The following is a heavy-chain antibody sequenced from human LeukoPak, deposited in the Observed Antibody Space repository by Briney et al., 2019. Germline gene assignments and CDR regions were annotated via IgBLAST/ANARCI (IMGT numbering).Heavy chain of an antibody. CDR3: ARAPPVVPAAMVY. CDR1: GYTFTSYA. J-gene: IGHJ4*02. D-gene: IGHD2-2*01. V-gene: IGHV1-3*01. Sequence: ASVKVSCKASGYTFTSYAMHWVRQAPGQRLEWMGWINAGNGNTKYSQKFQGRVTTTRDTSASTAYMELSSLRSEDTAVYYCARAPPVVPAAMVYWGQGTLVTVSS. CDR2: INAGNGNT.